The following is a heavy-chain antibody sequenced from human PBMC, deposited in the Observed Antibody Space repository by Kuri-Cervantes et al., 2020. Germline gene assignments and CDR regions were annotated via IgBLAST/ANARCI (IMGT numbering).Heavy chain of an antibody. Sequence: ASVKVSCKVSGYTLTELSMHWVRQAPGKGLEWMGGFDPEDGETIYAQKFQGRVTMTEDTSTDTAYTELSRLRSDDTAVYYCARGGKMTTVTTIYWGQGTLVTVSS. CDR3: ARGGKMTTVTTIY. D-gene: IGHD4-17*01. J-gene: IGHJ4*02. CDR2: FDPEDGET. CDR1: GYTLTELS. V-gene: IGHV1-24*01.